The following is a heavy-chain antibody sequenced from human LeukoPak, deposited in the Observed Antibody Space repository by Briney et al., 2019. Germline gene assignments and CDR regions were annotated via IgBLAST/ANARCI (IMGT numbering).Heavy chain of an antibody. CDR2: IYYSGST. J-gene: IGHJ4*02. D-gene: IGHD2-2*01. CDR3: ARAPPQGVPAAIYYFDY. Sequence: SQTLSLTCTVSGGSLSSGDYYWSWIRQPPGKGLEWIGYIYYSGSTYYNPSLKSRVTISVDTSKNQFSLKLSSVTAADTAVYYCARAPPQGVPAAIYYFDYWGQGTLVTVSS. V-gene: IGHV4-30-4*01. CDR1: GGSLSSGDYY.